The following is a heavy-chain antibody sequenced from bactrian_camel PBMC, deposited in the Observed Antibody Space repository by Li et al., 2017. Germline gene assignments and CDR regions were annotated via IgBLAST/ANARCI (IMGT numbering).Heavy chain of an antibody. J-gene: IGHJ4*01. V-gene: IGHV3-2*01. CDR1: GHDKPNYC. CDR2: ISTDGSKT. Sequence: HVQLVESGGDSVQAGGSLRLSCEGTGHDKPNYCMGWYRQAPGKGLEWVSSISTDGSKTFYADSAKARFTISRDNGKNTVYLQMNSLKSEDTAMYYCTRGGLSDYGLYTGQGTQVTVS. D-gene: IGHD3*01.